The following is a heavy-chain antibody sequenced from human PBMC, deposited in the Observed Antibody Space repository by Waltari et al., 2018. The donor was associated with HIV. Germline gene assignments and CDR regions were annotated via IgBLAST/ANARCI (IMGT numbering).Heavy chain of an antibody. Sequence: QVQLVQSWAEVKKPGDSVKVSWKAHGYNFAGYFMHWLRQAAGQGPEWLGIVDPSRGKTVYAQQFRGRITMTGDPPTTTVYMELSNLRSEDTAVYYCAREXFEKPFQYWGQGTPVTVTS. D-gene: IGHD3-9*01. CDR2: VDPSRGKT. CDR3: AREXFEKPFQY. J-gene: IGHJ1*01. V-gene: IGHV1-46*01. CDR1: GYNFAGYF.